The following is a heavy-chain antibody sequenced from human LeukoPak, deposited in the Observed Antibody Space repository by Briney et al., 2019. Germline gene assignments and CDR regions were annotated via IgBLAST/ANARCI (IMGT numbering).Heavy chain of an antibody. D-gene: IGHD3-3*01. CDR3: ARADDFSPRYYYGMDV. J-gene: IGHJ6*02. CDR2: INPSGGST. V-gene: IGHV1-46*01. Sequence: ASVKVSCKASGYTFTSYYMHWVRQAPGQGLEWMGIINPSGGSTSYAQKFQGRVTMTRDTSTSTVYMELSSLRSEDTAVYYCARADDFSPRYYYGMDVWGQGTTVTVSS. CDR1: GYTFTSYY.